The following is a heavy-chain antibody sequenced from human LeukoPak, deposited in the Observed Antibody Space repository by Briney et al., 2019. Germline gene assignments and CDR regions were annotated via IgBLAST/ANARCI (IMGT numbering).Heavy chain of an antibody. V-gene: IGHV4-4*07. J-gene: IGHJ4*02. D-gene: IGHD6-13*01. CDR2: IYTSGST. CDR1: GGSFSGYY. CDR3: AREVAAGSPIDY. Sequence: SETLSLTCAVYGGSFSGYYWSWIRQPAGKGLEWIGRIYTSGSTNYNPSLKSRVTMSVDTSKNQFSLKLSPVTAADTAVYYCAREVAAGSPIDYWGQGTLVTVSS.